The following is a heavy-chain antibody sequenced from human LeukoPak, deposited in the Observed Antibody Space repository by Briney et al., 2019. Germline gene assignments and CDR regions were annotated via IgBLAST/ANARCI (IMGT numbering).Heavy chain of an antibody. CDR2: INPNSGGT. CDR1: GFTFTAYH. V-gene: IGHV1-2*02. CDR3: ARDKLRYFDWLFPPYYYMDV. D-gene: IGHD3-9*01. J-gene: IGHJ6*03. Sequence: ASVKVSCKASGFTFTAYHMHWVRQAPGHGLEWMGWINPNSGGTNYAQKFQGRVTMTRDTSISTAYMELSGLRSDDTAVYYCARDKLRYFDWLFPPYYYMDVWGKGTTVTVSS.